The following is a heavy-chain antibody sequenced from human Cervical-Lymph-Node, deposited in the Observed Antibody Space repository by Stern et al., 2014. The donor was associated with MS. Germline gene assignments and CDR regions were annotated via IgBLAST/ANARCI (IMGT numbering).Heavy chain of an antibody. V-gene: IGHV2-70*04. D-gene: IGHD6-19*01. CDR3: ARIHGSGWYVLDY. CDR2: IDWDDYK. Sequence: ESGPALVKPTQTLTLTCTFSGFSLSTSGMRVSWIRQPPGKALEWLARIDWDDYKFYSTSLKTRLTISKDTSKNQVVLTMTNMDPVDTATYYCARIHGSGWYVLDYWGQGTLVTVSS. J-gene: IGHJ4*02. CDR1: GFSLSTSGMR.